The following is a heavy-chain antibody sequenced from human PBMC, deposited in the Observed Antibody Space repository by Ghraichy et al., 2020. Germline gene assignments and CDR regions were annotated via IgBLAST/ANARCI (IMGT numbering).Heavy chain of an antibody. Sequence: SQTLSLTCAVSGYSISSGYYWGWIRQPPGKGLEWIGSIYHSGSTYYNPSLKSRVTISVDTSKNQFSLKLSSVTAADTAVYYCARVGSSWYRAYNWFDPWGQGTLVTVSS. D-gene: IGHD6-13*01. CDR1: GYSISSGYY. V-gene: IGHV4-38-2*01. CDR2: IYHSGST. CDR3: ARVGSSWYRAYNWFDP. J-gene: IGHJ5*02.